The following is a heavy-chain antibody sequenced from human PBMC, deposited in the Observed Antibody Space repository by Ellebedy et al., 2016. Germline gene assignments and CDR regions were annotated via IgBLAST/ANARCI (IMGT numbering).Heavy chain of an antibody. D-gene: IGHD6-19*01. V-gene: IGHV3-21*01. J-gene: IGHJ3*02. CDR3: ARALPEYSSGWYIGPGAFDI. Sequence: GESLKISXAASGFTFSYYSMNWVRQAPGKGLEWVSSISSDGSLIYSADSVKGRFTISRDNAKNSLYLHMNSLRVEDTAVYYCARALPEYSSGWYIGPGAFDIWGQGTMVTVSS. CDR2: ISSDGSLI. CDR1: GFTFSYYS.